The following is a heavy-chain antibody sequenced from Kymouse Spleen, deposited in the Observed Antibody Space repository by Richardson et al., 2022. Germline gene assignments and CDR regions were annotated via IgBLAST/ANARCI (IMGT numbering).Heavy chain of an antibody. CDR2: IWYDGSNK. J-gene: IGHJ3*02. D-gene: IGHD1-7*01. Sequence: QVQLVESGGGVVQPGRSLRLSCAASGFTFSSYGMHWVRQAPGKGLEWVAVIWYDGSNKYYADSVKGRFTISRDNSKNTLYLQMNSLRAEDTAVYYCARDDSGTTDAFDIWGQGTMVTVSS. CDR3: ARDDSGTTDAFDI. CDR1: GFTFSSYG. V-gene: IGHV3-33*01.